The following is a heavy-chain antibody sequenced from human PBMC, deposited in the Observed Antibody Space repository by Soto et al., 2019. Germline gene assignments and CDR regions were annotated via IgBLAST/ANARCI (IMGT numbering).Heavy chain of an antibody. CDR1: GGTFDHAA. D-gene: IGHD3-9*01. CDR2: IHPMFNST. Sequence: QVQLVQSGAEVKKPGSSVKVSCEAPGGTFDHAAITWVRQAPGQGLEWMGGIHPMFNSTHYAQKFQGSVTITADAATGTAFMELRRLRSDDTAVYYCARQIFAADYWGQGTLLVVSS. J-gene: IGHJ4*02. CDR3: ARQIFAADY. V-gene: IGHV1-69*01.